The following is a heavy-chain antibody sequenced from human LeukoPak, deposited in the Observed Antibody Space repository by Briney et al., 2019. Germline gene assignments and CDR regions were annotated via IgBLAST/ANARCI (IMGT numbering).Heavy chain of an antibody. V-gene: IGHV4-39*02. CDR1: GGSISSSNYY. CDR2: IYYSGRT. Sequence: SETLSLTCTVSGGSISSSNYYWGWIRQAPGKGLECVGTIYYSGRTFYHPSLKSRVTVSVDTSKNQLSLELRSVTATDTAVYYCARGYCSGGSCPPDAFDIWGQGTMVTVSS. J-gene: IGHJ3*02. CDR3: ARGYCSGGSCPPDAFDI. D-gene: IGHD2-15*01.